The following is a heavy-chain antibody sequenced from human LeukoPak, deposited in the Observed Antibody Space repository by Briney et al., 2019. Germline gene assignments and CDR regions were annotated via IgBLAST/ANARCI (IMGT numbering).Heavy chain of an antibody. V-gene: IGHV3-64*01. J-gene: IGHJ6*03. CDR2: ISGNGGST. CDR3: ARGPGPTYYYFYYVDV. Sequence: PRGSLRLSCAASGFTFNSYAMHWVRQAPGKGLEYVSAISGNGGSTYYANSVKGRFTISRDNSKNTLYLQMGSLRDEDMAVYYCARGPGPTYYYFYYVDVWGKGTTVTVSS. CDR1: GFTFNSYA.